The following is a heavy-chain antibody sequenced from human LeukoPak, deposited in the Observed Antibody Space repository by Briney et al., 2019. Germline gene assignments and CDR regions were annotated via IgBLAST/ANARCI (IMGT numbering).Heavy chain of an antibody. CDR3: ARAASHYYFGC. D-gene: IGHD6-6*01. Sequence: PGGSLRLSCAASGFTFSSYSMNWVRQAPGKGLEWVSSISSGSSYIYSTYYADSVKGGFTISRDSTKNLLYLQINSLRAEDTAVYYCARAASHYYFGCWGQGTLVTVSS. CDR1: GFTFSSYS. CDR2: ISSGSSYIYST. J-gene: IGHJ4*02. V-gene: IGHV3-21*01.